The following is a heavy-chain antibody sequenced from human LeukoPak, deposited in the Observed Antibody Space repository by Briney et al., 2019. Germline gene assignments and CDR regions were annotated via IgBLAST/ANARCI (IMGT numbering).Heavy chain of an antibody. D-gene: IGHD2-2*01. CDR1: GGSFSGYY. Sequence: TSETLSLTCAVYGGSFSGYYWSWIRQPPGKGLECIGEINHSGSTNYNPSLKSRVTISVDTSKNQFSLKLSSVTAADTAVYYCAREDQLLSSPYFDYLGQGTLVTVSS. CDR3: AREDQLLSSPYFDY. V-gene: IGHV4-34*01. CDR2: INHSGST. J-gene: IGHJ4*02.